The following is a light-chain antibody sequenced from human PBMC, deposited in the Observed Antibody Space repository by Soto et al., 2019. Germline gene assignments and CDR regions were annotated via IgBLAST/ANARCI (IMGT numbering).Light chain of an antibody. CDR1: FSDINTYNF. V-gene: IGLV2-14*01. Sequence: QSALTQPASVSGSPGQSITISCTGTFSDINTYNFVSWFRRHPGRARKLMIYAVSSRPAGASDRVSVYKSGTAASLTISGRQSEDEADHYCCIDTGTSGLFGGGTQLTVL. J-gene: IGLJ3*02. CDR3: CIDTGTSGL. CDR2: AVS.